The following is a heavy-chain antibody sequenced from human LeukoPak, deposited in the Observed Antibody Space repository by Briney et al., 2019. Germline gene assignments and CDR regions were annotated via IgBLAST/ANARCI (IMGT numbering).Heavy chain of an antibody. CDR1: RFTFSNYG. CDR3: ARDRGSRWFGPIDY. J-gene: IGHJ4*02. D-gene: IGHD3-10*01. Sequence: SGGSLRLSCAASRFTFSNYGMHWVRQAPGKGLEWVAVIWNDGKNDYHADSVKGRFTISRDNSKNTLLLQMNSLRAEDTAVYYCARDRGSRWFGPIDYWGLGTLVTVSS. V-gene: IGHV3-33*01. CDR2: IWNDGKND.